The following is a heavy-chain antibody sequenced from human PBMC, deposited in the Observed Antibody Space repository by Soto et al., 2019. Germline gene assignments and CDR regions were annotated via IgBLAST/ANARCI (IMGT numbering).Heavy chain of an antibody. CDR3: ETGNAWEVILAY. CDR1: GDSINSGCYY. Sequence: SETLSLTCTVSGDSINSGCYYWSWIRHQAGTGLEWIGYIYYSGSTYYNPSLKSRVTISLDTSKNKFSLRLNSVTAADTAVYDCETGNAWEVILAYWGQGTMVTVSS. D-gene: IGHD1-26*01. V-gene: IGHV4-31*03. J-gene: IGHJ4*02. CDR2: IYYSGST.